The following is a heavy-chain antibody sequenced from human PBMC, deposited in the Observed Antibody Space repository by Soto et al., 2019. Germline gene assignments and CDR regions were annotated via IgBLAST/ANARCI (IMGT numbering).Heavy chain of an antibody. D-gene: IGHD3-16*01. V-gene: IGHV3-48*03. Sequence: EVQLVESGGGLVQPGGSLRLSCAASGFTFSSYEMNWVRQALGKGLEWVSYISSSGSTIYYADSVKGRFTISRDNAKNSLYLQMNSLRAEDTAVYYCARVSVHGDFDYWGQGTLVTVSS. J-gene: IGHJ4*02. CDR3: ARVSVHGDFDY. CDR1: GFTFSSYE. CDR2: ISSSGSTI.